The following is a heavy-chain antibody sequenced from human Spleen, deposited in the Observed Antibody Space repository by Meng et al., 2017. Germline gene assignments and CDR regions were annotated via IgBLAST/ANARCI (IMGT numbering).Heavy chain of an antibody. J-gene: IGHJ4*02. D-gene: IGHD4-17*01. CDR3: AGDYGDSPPFDY. CDR2: IYYSGNT. V-gene: IGHV4-39*06. Sequence: SETLSLTCTVSGGSISSSSYYWGRIRQPPGKGLEWIGSIYYSGNTYYNPSLKSRVTISEDTSKNQFALRLSSVTAADTAVYYCAGDYGDSPPFDYWGQGTLVTVSS. CDR1: GGSISSSSYY.